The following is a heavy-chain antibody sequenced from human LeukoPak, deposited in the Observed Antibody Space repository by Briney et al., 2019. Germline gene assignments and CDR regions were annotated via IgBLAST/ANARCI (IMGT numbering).Heavy chain of an antibody. D-gene: IGHD3-10*01. Sequence: PGGSLRLSCAASGFTFSSYSMNWVRHAPGKWLEWVSYISSSSSTIYYADSVKGRFTISRDNAKNSQYLQMNSLRAEDTAVYYCARDVGSGSYYKRSYNWFDPWGQGTLVTVS. J-gene: IGHJ5*02. CDR2: ISSSSSTI. V-gene: IGHV3-48*01. CDR3: ARDVGSGSYYKRSYNWFDP. CDR1: GFTFSSYS.